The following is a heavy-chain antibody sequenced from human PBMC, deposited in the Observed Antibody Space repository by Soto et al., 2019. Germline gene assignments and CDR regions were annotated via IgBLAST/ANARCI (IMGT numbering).Heavy chain of an antibody. CDR3: ARPPGYSSSWYYYGMDV. J-gene: IGHJ6*02. D-gene: IGHD6-13*01. CDR1: GYTFTSYD. CDR2: MNPNSGNT. Sequence: ASVKVSCKASGYTFTSYDINWVRQATGQGLEWMGWMNPNSGNTGYAQKFQGRVTMTRNTSISTAYMELSSLRSEDTAVYYCARPPGYSSSWYYYGMDVWGQGXTVTVSS. V-gene: IGHV1-8*01.